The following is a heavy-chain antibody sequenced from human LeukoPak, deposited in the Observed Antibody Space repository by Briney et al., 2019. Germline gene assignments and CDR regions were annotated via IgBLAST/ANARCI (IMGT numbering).Heavy chain of an antibody. J-gene: IGHJ4*02. CDR2: VSGSGGST. Sequence: GGSLRLSCAASGFTFSSYAMSWVRQAPGKGLEWVSAVSGSGGSTYYADSVKGRFTISRDNSKNTLYLQMNSLRAEDTAVYYCARVRYYYDSSGYMTLDYWGQGTLVTVSS. CDR3: ARVRYYYDSSGYMTLDY. V-gene: IGHV3-23*01. D-gene: IGHD3-22*01. CDR1: GFTFSSYA.